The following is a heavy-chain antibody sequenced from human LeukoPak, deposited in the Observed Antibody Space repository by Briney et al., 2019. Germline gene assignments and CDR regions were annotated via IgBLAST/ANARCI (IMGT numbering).Heavy chain of an antibody. CDR3: ARQRNYYDSSGYYYVFFDY. J-gene: IGHJ4*02. CDR2: IYYSGST. CDR1: GGSISSYY. Sequence: SETLSLTCTVSGGSISSYYCSWIRQPPGKGLEWIGYIYYSGSTNYNPSLKSRVTISVDTSKNQFSLKLSSVTAADTAVYYCARQRNYYDSSGYYYVFFDYWGQGTLVTVSS. V-gene: IGHV4-59*08. D-gene: IGHD3-22*01.